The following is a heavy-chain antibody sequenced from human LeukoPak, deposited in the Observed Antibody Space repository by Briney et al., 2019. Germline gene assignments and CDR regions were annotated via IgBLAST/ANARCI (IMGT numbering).Heavy chain of an antibody. V-gene: IGHV3-74*01. CDR2: INSDGSST. CDR3: ARSPTVRRPASDAFDI. J-gene: IGHJ3*02. CDR1: GFTFSSYW. D-gene: IGHD2-2*01. Sequence: GGSLRLSCAASGFTFSSYWMHWVRQAPGKGLVWVSRINSDGSSTSYADSVKGRFTISRDNAKNSLYLQMNSLRAEDTAVYYCARSPTVRRPASDAFDIWGQGTMVTVSS.